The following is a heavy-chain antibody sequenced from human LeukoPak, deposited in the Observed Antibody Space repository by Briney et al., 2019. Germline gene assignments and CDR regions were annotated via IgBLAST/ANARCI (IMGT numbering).Heavy chain of an antibody. V-gene: IGHV1-2*02. D-gene: IGHD3-10*01. CDR1: GYTFTGYY. Sequence: GASVKVSCKASGYTFTGYYMHWVRQAPGQGLEWMGWINPNSGGTNYAQKFQGRVTMTRDTSISTAYMELSRLRSDDTAVYYCGLLWFGELYGYGMAVWGQGTTVTVSS. J-gene: IGHJ6*02. CDR2: INPNSGGT. CDR3: GLLWFGELYGYGMAV.